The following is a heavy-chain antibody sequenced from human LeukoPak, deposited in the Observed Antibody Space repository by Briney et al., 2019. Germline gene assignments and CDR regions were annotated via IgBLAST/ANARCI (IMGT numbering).Heavy chain of an antibody. J-gene: IGHJ4*02. CDR2: FDPEGGET. D-gene: IGHD2-8*02. Sequence: ASVKVSCKVSGYTLTELSMHWVRQAPGEGLEGMGGFDPEGGETIYAQKFQGRVTMTEDTSTDTAYMELSSLRSEDTAVYYCATVVGLLVFDYWGQGTLVTVSS. CDR1: GYTLTELS. V-gene: IGHV1-24*01. CDR3: ATVVGLLVFDY.